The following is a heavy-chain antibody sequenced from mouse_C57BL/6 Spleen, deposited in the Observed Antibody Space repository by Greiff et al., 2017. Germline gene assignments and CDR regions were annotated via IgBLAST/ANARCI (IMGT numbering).Heavy chain of an antibody. CDR2: IDPSDSYT. Sequence: QVQLQQPGAELVMPGASVKLSCKASGYTFTSYWMHWVKQRPGQGLEWIGEIDPSDSYTNYNQKFKGKSTLTVDKSSSTAYMQLSSLTSEDSAVYYCARSPYLYYFGYWGHGTTLTVSS. CDR3: ARSPYLYYFGY. J-gene: IGHJ2*01. V-gene: IGHV1-69*01. D-gene: IGHD1-1*01. CDR1: GYTFTSYW.